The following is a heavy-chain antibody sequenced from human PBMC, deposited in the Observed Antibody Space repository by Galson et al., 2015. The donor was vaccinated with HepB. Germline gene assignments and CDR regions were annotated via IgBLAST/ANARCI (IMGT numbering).Heavy chain of an antibody. D-gene: IGHD4-23*01. CDR2: INANSGET. J-gene: IGHJ6*02. CDR3: AREGKSYYTMDV. CDR1: GYPFSDFY. V-gene: IGHV1-2*04. Sequence: SVEVACKASGYPFSDFYIHWVRQAPGHGLEWLGCINANSGETIYAQKFQGWVTMTRDTSISTVYMNLGRLTSDDTAVYLCAREGKSYYTMDVWGQGTTVTVSS.